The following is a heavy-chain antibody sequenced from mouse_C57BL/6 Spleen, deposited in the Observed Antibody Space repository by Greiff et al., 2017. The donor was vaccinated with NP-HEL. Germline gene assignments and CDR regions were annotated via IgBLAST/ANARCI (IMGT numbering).Heavy chain of an antibody. CDR3: AREKDYYDYDVGFAY. CDR1: GYTFTSYW. Sequence: QVQLQQSGAELAKPGASVKLSCKASGYTFTSYWMHWVKQRPRQGLEWIGYINPSSGYTKYNQKFKDKATLTADKSSSTAYMQLSSLTYEDSAVYYCAREKDYYDYDVGFAYWGQGTLVTVSA. J-gene: IGHJ3*01. V-gene: IGHV1-7*01. CDR2: INPSSGYT. D-gene: IGHD2-4*01.